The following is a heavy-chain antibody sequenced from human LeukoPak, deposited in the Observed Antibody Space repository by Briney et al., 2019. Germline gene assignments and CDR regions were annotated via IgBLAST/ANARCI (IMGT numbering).Heavy chain of an antibody. CDR1: GYTFTGYH. J-gene: IGHJ5*02. CDR2: INPNSGGT. CDR3: ARVVGVQGWFDP. V-gene: IGHV1-2*02. D-gene: IGHD2-15*01. Sequence: ASVKVSCKASGYTFTGYHIHLVRQAPGQGLEWMGWINPNSGGTNYAQKFQGRVTMTRDTSISTAYMELSRLRSDDTAVYYCARVVGVQGWFDPWGQGTLVTVSS.